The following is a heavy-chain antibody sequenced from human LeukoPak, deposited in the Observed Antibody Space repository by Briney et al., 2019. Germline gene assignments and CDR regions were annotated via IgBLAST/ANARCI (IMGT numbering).Heavy chain of an antibody. D-gene: IGHD1-26*01. J-gene: IGHJ4*02. CDR3: ARVRGGYHGHFDY. CDR2: ISSSSSYI. V-gene: IGHV3-21*01. CDR1: GFTFSSYS. Sequence: GGSLRLSCAASGFTFSSYSMNWVRQAPGKGLEWVSSISSSSSYIYYADSVKGRFTISRDNAKNSLYLQMNSLRAEDTAVYYCARVRGGYHGHFDYWGQGTLVTVSS.